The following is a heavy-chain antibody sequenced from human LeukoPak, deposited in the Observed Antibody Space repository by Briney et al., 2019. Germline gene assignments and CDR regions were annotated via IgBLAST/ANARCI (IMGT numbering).Heavy chain of an antibody. Sequence: ASVKVSCKASGGTFSSYAISWVRQAPGQGLEWMGRIIPIFGTANYAQKFQGRVTITTDESTSTAYMELSSLRSEDTAVYYCAREYYDTLTGYYYYFDYWGQGTLVTVSS. D-gene: IGHD3-9*01. CDR2: IIPIFGTA. V-gene: IGHV1-69*05. CDR1: GGTFSSYA. J-gene: IGHJ4*02. CDR3: AREYYDTLTGYYYYFDY.